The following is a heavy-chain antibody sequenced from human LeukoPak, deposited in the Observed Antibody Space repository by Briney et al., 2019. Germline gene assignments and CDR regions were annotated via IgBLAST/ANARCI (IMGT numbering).Heavy chain of an antibody. CDR2: TYYSGST. J-gene: IGHJ3*02. CDR3: ARDRRRGGGAVAGGFDI. V-gene: IGHV4-61*01. Sequence: PSETLSLTCTVSGGSVSSGSYYWSWIRQPPGKGLEWIGYTYYSGSTNYNPSLKSRVTISVDTSKNQFSLKLSSVTAADTAVYYCARDRRRGGGAVAGGFDIWGQGTMVTVSS. D-gene: IGHD6-19*01. CDR1: GGSVSSGSYY.